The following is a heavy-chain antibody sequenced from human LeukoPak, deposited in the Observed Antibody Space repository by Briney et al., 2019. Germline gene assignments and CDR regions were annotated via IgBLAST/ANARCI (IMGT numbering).Heavy chain of an antibody. CDR3: ARDGEVGATAY. CDR1: GFIFSDYP. CDR2: ISSSSSYI. Sequence: GGSLRLSCAASGFIFSDYPMSWIRQAPGKGLEWVSSISSSSSYIYYADSVKGRFTISRDNAKNSLYLQMNSLRAEDTAVYYCARDGEVGATAYWGQGTLVTVSS. D-gene: IGHD1-26*01. J-gene: IGHJ4*02. V-gene: IGHV3-21*01.